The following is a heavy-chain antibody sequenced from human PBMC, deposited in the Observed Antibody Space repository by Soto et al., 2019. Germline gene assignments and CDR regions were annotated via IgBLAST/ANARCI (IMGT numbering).Heavy chain of an antibody. V-gene: IGHV3-73*01. D-gene: IGHD3-3*01. CDR3: TRPYYDFWSGYYYYYMDV. J-gene: IGHJ6*03. Sequence: GGSLRLSCAASGFTFSGSAMHWVRQASGKGLEWVGRIRSKANSYATAYAASVKGRFTISRDDSKNTAYLQMNSLKTEDTAVYYCTRPYYDFWSGYYYYYMDVWGKGTTVTVSS. CDR1: GFTFSGSA. CDR2: IRSKANSYAT.